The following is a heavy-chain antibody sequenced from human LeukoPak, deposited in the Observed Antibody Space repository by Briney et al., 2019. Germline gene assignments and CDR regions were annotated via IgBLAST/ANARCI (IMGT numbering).Heavy chain of an antibody. Sequence: ASVKVSCKASGYTFTGYYMHWVRQAPGQGLEWMGWINPNSGGTNYAQKFQGRVTMTRDTSISTAYMELSRLRSDDTAVYYCARSGSTTWHNFDYWGQGTLVTVSS. CDR2: INPNSGGT. V-gene: IGHV1-2*02. D-gene: IGHD6-13*01. CDR1: GYTFTGYY. J-gene: IGHJ4*02. CDR3: ARSGSTTWHNFDY.